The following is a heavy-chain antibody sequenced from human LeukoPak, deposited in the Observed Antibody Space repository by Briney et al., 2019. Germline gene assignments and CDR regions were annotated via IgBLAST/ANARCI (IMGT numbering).Heavy chain of an antibody. D-gene: IGHD3-3*01. CDR2: IYYSGST. Sequence: SETLSLTCTVSGGSISSYYWSWIRQPPGKGLEWIGYIYYSGSTNYNPSLKSRVTISVDTSKNQFSLKLSSMTAADTAVYYCARLRYDFWSGYYDYWGQGTLVTVSS. V-gene: IGHV4-59*08. CDR1: GGSISSYY. J-gene: IGHJ4*02. CDR3: ARLRYDFWSGYYDY.